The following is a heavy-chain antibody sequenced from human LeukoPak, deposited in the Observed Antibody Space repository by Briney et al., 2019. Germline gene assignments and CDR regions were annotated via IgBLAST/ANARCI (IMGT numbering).Heavy chain of an antibody. D-gene: IGHD1-1*01. V-gene: IGHV3-23*01. CDR1: GFTFSTYA. CDR3: AKLGTTGTTGSHTDY. Sequence: GGSLRLSCAASGFTFSTYAMSWVRQAPGKGLEWVSVISGSGGSTYYADSVKGRFTISRDNSKNTLYLQMNSLRAEDTAVYYCAKLGTTGTTGSHTDYWGQGALVTVSS. J-gene: IGHJ4*02. CDR2: ISGSGGST.